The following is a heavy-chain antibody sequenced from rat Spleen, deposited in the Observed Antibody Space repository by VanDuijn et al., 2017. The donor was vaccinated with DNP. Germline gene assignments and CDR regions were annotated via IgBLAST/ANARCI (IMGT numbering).Heavy chain of an antibody. CDR1: GFSLTTYG. Sequence: QVQLKESGPGLVQPSQTLSLTCSVSGFSLTTYGVSWVRQPPGKGLEWVGAIWGYGTTDYDSTLRSRLSISRDTSRSQVFLKMNSLQTEDTAIYFGTREEPRVLGFFSSLFDYWGQGLMFTVSS. CDR3: TREEPRVLGFFSSLFDY. V-gene: IGHV2-15*01. D-gene: IGHD1-2*01. CDR2: IWGYGTT. J-gene: IGHJ2*01.